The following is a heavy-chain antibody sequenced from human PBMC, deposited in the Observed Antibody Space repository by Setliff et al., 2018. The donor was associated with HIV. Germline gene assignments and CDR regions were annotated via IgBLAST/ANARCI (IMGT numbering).Heavy chain of an antibody. V-gene: IGHV4-34*01. J-gene: IGHJ4*02. CDR1: GGSFGGYY. CDR3: ARAQIAAPRPYEY. CDR2: INHRGIA. D-gene: IGHD6-6*01. Sequence: PSETLSLTCAVYGGSFGGYYWTWIRQSPSGLEWIGEINHRGIANSSPSLKSRVTISIDTSKNQFSLRLTSVTAADTALYYCARAQIAAPRPYEYWGQGTLVTVSS.